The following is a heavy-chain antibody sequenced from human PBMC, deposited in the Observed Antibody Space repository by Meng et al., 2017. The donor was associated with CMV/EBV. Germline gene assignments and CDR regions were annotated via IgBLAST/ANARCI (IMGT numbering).Heavy chain of an antibody. CDR1: GASISSGDYY. CDR2: IYYSGST. Sequence: SETLSLTCTVSGASISSGDYYWSWIRQPPGKGLEYLGYIYYSGSTYYNPSLQSRVTISVDTSKNQFSLKLSFVTAADTAVYYCVRVNPNYYFYGMDVWGQGTTVTVSS. J-gene: IGHJ6*02. V-gene: IGHV4-30-4*08. CDR3: VRVNPNYYFYGMDV.